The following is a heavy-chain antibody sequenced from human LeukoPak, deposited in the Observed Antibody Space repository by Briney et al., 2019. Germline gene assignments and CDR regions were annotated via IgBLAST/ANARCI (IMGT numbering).Heavy chain of an antibody. CDR3: ARDLLTSSQYSSGWYDAFDI. D-gene: IGHD6-19*01. J-gene: IGHJ3*02. CDR1: GGSFSGYY. CDR2: INHSGST. V-gene: IGHV4-34*01. Sequence: SETLSLTCAVYGGSFSGYYWSWIRQPPGKGLEWIGEINHSGSTNYNPSLKSRVTISVDTSKNQFSLKLSSVTAADTAVYYCARDLLTSSQYSSGWYDAFDIWGQGTMVTVSS.